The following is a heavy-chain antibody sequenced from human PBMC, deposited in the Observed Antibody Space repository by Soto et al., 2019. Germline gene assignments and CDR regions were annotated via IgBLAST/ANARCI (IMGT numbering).Heavy chain of an antibody. CDR1: GGSSSGFY. CDR2: IDRSGST. V-gene: IGHV4-34*01. Sequence: QVQLQQWGAGLLKPSETLSLACAVYGGSSSGFYWSWIRQPPGKGLEWIGEIDRSGSTNYNPSLKSRVSISVDTSKNQFSLKLSSATAADTAVYFCARGYGWGSYWVDWGQGTLVTVSS. CDR3: ARGYGWGSYWVD. J-gene: IGHJ4*02. D-gene: IGHD3-10*01.